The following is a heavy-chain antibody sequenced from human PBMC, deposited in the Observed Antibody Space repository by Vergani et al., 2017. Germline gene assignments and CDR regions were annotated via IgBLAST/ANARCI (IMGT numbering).Heavy chain of an antibody. CDR1: GYTFTGYY. CDR2: INPNSGGT. J-gene: IGHJ4*02. CDR3: ARVAQTQSGRTYYFDY. D-gene: IGHD1-26*01. V-gene: IGHV1-2*02. Sequence: QVQLVQSGAEVKKPGASVKVSCKASGYTFTGYYMHWVRQAPGQGLGWMGWINPNSGGTNYAQKFQGRVTMTRDTSISTAYMELRSLRSDDTAVYYCARVAQTQSGRTYYFDYWGQGTLVTVSS.